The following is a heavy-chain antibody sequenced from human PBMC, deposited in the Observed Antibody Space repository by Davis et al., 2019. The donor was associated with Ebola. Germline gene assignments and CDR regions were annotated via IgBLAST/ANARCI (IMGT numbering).Heavy chain of an antibody. V-gene: IGHV1-8*03. CDR3: ARVLSRVAASRKYYFEY. Sequence: ASVNVSRKASGYTFTSYDINWVRQATGQGLEWMGWMNPNSGNTGYAQKFQGRVTITRNTSISTAYMELSSLRSEDTAVYYCARVLSRVAASRKYYFEYWGQGTLVTVSS. CDR1: GYTFTSYD. CDR2: MNPNSGNT. J-gene: IGHJ4*02. D-gene: IGHD2-15*01.